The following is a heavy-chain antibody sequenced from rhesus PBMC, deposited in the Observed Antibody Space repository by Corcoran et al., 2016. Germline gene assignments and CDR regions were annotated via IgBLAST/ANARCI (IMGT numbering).Heavy chain of an antibody. V-gene: IGHV4-160*01. CDR2: IRSGGIT. CDR1: GGSISSNY. CDR3: ASSPSGSWDYFDH. J-gene: IGHJ4*01. Sequence: QVQLQQWGEGLVKPSETLSLTCAVYGGSISSNYWSWIRQPPGKGLEWIGRIRSGGITNYNPSLQSRVTISIDPSKNQSSLKLSSVTAADTAVYYCASSPSGSWDYFDHWGQGVLVTVSS. D-gene: IGHD6-25*01.